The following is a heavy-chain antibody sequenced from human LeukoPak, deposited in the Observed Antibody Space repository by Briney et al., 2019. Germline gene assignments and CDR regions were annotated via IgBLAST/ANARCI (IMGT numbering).Heavy chain of an antibody. Sequence: GGSLRLSCAASGFTFSDYYMSWLRQAPGKGLEWVAYIWDSGRTGYYTDSVKGRFTISRDSPKISVYLQMNNLRAEDTAVYYCARDRLGDYDHSGYYDKWGQGTLVTVSS. CDR1: GFTFSDYY. J-gene: IGHJ4*02. CDR3: ARDRLGDYDHSGYYDK. CDR2: IWDSGRTG. V-gene: IGHV3-11*01. D-gene: IGHD3-22*01.